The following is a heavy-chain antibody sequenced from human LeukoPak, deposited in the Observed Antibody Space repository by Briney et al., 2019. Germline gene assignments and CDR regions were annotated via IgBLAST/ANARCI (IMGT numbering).Heavy chain of an antibody. CDR2: ISGSGGST. D-gene: IGHD6-19*01. CDR1: GFTFSNYA. CDR3: ARPPGLAGHYSYFYGMDV. J-gene: IGHJ6*02. Sequence: PGGSLRLSCAASGFTFSNYAMTWVRQAPGKGLEWVSGISGSGGSTYYAGSVKGRFAISRDNSKNTLYLQMNSLRAEDTALYYCARPPGLAGHYSYFYGMDVWGQGTTVTVSS. V-gene: IGHV3-23*01.